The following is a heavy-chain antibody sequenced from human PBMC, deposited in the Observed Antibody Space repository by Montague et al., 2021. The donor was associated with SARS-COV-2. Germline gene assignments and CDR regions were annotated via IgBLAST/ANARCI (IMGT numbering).Heavy chain of an antibody. J-gene: IGHJ4*02. Sequence: SETLSLTCTVSGGSISSYYWSWIRQPPGKGLEWIGHIYYSGSTNYNPSLKSRVTISVDTSKNQFSLKLSSVTVADTAVYYCARVGGYDLDYFDYWGQGTLVTVSS. CDR2: IYYSGST. CDR3: ARVGGYDLDYFDY. CDR1: GGSISSYY. D-gene: IGHD5-12*01. V-gene: IGHV4-59*01.